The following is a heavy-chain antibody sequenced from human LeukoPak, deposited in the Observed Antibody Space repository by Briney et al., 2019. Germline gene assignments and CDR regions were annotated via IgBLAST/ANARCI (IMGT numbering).Heavy chain of an antibody. V-gene: IGHV4-31*03. CDR3: ARSKGIVVVPAARREYYFDY. CDR2: IYYSGGT. D-gene: IGHD2-2*01. Sequence: SETLSLTCTVSGGSISSGGYYWSWIRQHPGKGLEWIGYIYYSGGTYYNPSLKSRVTISVDTSKNQFSLKLSSVTAADTAVYYCARSKGIVVVPAARREYYFDYWGQGTLVTVSS. CDR1: GGSISSGGYY. J-gene: IGHJ4*02.